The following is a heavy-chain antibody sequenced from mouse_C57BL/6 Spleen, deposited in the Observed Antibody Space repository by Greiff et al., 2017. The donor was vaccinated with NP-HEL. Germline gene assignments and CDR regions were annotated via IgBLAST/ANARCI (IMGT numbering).Heavy chain of an antibody. CDR2: IWWDDDK. Sequence: QVTLKECGPGILQPSQTLSLTCSFSGFSLSTFGMGVGWIRQPSGKGLEWLAHIWWDDDKYYNPALKSRLTISKDTSKNQVFLKIANVDTADTATYYCARAPGHMGGTTWYFDYWGQGTTLTVSS. J-gene: IGHJ2*01. CDR3: ARAPGHMGGTTWYFDY. D-gene: IGHD1-1*02. V-gene: IGHV8-8*01. CDR1: GFSLSTFGMG.